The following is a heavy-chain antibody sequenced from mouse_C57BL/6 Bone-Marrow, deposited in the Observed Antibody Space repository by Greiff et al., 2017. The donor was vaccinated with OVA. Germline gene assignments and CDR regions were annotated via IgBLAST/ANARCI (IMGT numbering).Heavy chain of an antibody. J-gene: IGHJ2*01. CDR1: GYSITSGYD. D-gene: IGHD1-1*01. CDR3: ARELRFYYFDY. Sequence: DVQLQESGPGMVKPSQSLSLTCTVTGYSITSGYDWHWIRHFPGNKLEWMGYISYSGSTNYNPSLKSRISITHVTSKNHFFLKLNSVTTEDTATYYCARELRFYYFDYWGQGTTLTVSS. V-gene: IGHV3-1*01. CDR2: ISYSGST.